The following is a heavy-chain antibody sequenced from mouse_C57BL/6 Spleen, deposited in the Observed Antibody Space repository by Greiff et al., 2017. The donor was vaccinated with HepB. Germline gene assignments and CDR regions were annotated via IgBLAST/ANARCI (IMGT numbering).Heavy chain of an antibody. CDR2: ISSGSSTI. Sequence: EVQRVESGGGLVKPGGSLKLSCAASGFTFSDYGMHWVRQAPEKGLEWVAYISSGSSTIYYADTVKGRFTISRDNAKKTLFLQMTSMRSEDTAMYSCARSYGSSVDYWGQGTTLTVSS. J-gene: IGHJ2*01. CDR1: GFTFSDYG. V-gene: IGHV5-17*01. D-gene: IGHD1-1*01. CDR3: ARSYGSSVDY.